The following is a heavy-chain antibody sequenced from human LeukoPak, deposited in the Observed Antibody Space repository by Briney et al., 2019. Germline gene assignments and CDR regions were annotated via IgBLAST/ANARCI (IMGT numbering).Heavy chain of an antibody. CDR3: ARDQRTGNHYYNYYMDV. Sequence: GGSLRLSCAASGLIFSSYSMNWVRQAPGKGLEWVASISNSYTNYIDHADSVKGRFTISRDNAKNSLYLQMNSLRVEDTAVYYCARDQRTGNHYYNYYMDVWGKGTTVTVSS. CDR2: ISNSYTNYI. CDR1: GLIFSSYS. J-gene: IGHJ6*03. D-gene: IGHD3-10*01. V-gene: IGHV3-21*01.